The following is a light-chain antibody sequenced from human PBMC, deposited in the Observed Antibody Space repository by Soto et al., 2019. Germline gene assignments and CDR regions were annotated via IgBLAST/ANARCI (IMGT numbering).Light chain of an antibody. J-gene: IGLJ3*02. Sequence: QSALTQPASVSGSPGQSITISCTGTSSDVGGYKYVSWFQQHPGKAPKLMIYVVSNRPSGISNRFSGSKSGNTASLTISGLEGEDEADYYCGSYTTSSSWVFGGGTKLTVL. V-gene: IGLV2-14*01. CDR3: GSYTTSSSWV. CDR1: SSDVGGYKY. CDR2: VVS.